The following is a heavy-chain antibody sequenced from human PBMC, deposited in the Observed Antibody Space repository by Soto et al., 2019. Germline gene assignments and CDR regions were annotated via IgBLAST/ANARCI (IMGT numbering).Heavy chain of an antibody. V-gene: IGHV3-30-3*01. D-gene: IGHD3-22*01. CDR2: ISYDGSNK. Sequence: GGSLRLSCAASGFTFSSYAMHWVRQAPGKGLEWVAVISYDGSNKYYADSVKGRFTISRDNSKNTLYLQMNSLRAEDTAVYYCAREYYEDAFDIWGQGTMVTGSS. J-gene: IGHJ3*02. CDR1: GFTFSSYA. CDR3: AREYYEDAFDI.